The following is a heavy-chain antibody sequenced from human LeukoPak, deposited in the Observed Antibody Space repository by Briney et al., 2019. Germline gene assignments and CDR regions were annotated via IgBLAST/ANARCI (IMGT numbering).Heavy chain of an antibody. CDR3: AREAPGIAAAGQYFQH. D-gene: IGHD6-13*01. CDR1: GGSISSYY. V-gene: IGHV4-59*01. CDR2: IYYSGST. Sequence: SETLSLTCTVSGGSISSYYWSWIRQPPGKGLEWIGYIYYSGSTNYNPSLKSRVTISVDTSKNQFSLKLSSVTAADTAVYYCAREAPGIAAAGQYFQHWGQGTLVTVSS. J-gene: IGHJ1*01.